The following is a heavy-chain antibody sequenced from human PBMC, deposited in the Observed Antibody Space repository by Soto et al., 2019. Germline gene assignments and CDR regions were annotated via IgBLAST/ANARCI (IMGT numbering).Heavy chain of an antibody. D-gene: IGHD3-22*01. Sequence: GESLKISCKGSEYRFNSYWIGWVRQMPGKGLEWIGMIYPGDSDTRYSPSFQGQVTISADKSISTAYLQWSSLKASDTAMYYCARHGPRVYYDNSDYYYYGMDVWGQGTTVTVSS. J-gene: IGHJ6*02. CDR1: EYRFNSYW. CDR2: IYPGDSDT. CDR3: ARHGPRVYYDNSDYYYYGMDV. V-gene: IGHV5-51*01.